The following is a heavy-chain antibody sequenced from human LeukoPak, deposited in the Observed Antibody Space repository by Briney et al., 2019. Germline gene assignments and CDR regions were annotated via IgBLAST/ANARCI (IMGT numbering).Heavy chain of an antibody. CDR3: ATIYGGKAPNWFDP. CDR2: IIPIFGTA. J-gene: IGHJ5*02. V-gene: IGHV1-69*05. CDR1: GGTFSSYA. D-gene: IGHD4-23*01. Sequence: SVKVSCKASGGTFSSYAISWVRQAPGQGLEWMGGIIPIFGTANYAQKFQGRVTITTDESTSTAYMELSSLRSEDTAVYYCATIYGGKAPNWFDPWGQGTLVTVSS.